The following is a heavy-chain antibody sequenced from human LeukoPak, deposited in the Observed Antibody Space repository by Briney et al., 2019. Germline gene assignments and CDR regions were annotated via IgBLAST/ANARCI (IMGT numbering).Heavy chain of an antibody. CDR3: ASFRAFDI. J-gene: IGHJ3*02. Sequence: SETLSLTCTVSGGSISSGSYYWSWIRQPAGKGLEWIGRIYTSGSTNYNPSLKSRVTISVDTSKNQFSLKLSSVTAADTAAYYCASFRAFDIWGQGTMVTVSS. V-gene: IGHV4-61*02. CDR1: GGSISSGSYY. CDR2: IYTSGST.